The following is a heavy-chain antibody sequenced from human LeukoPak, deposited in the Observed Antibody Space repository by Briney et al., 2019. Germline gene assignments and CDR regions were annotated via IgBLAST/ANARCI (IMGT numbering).Heavy chain of an antibody. V-gene: IGHV4-59*01. D-gene: IGHD3-3*01. CDR2: IYYSGST. J-gene: IGHJ6*03. Sequence: SETLSLTCTVSGGSISSYYWSWIRQPPGKGLEWIGYIYYSGSTNYNPSLKSRVTISVDTSKNQFSLKLSSVTAADTAVYYCARDRFLEGEYTGGVGYYYYYMDVWGKGTTVTVSS. CDR1: GGSISSYY. CDR3: ARDRFLEGEYTGGVGYYYYYMDV.